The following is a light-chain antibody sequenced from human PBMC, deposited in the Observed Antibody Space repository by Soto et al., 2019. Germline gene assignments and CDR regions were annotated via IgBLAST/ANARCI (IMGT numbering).Light chain of an antibody. CDR2: GAS. CDR1: ETISSSY. CDR3: QHYGSSPPRT. Sequence: EIVLTQSPGSLSLSPGERATLSCRASETISSSYLAWYPQKPGQAPRLVMFGASSRATDIPDRFSGSGAGTDFTLTISRLEPDDFAVYYCQHYGSSPPRTFGQGTRVEIK. V-gene: IGKV3-20*01. J-gene: IGKJ1*01.